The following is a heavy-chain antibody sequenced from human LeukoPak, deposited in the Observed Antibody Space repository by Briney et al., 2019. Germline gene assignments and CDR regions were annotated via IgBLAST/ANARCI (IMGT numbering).Heavy chain of an antibody. D-gene: IGHD5-24*01. J-gene: IGHJ4*02. CDR2: INPKSGDT. Sequence: ASVKVSCKTSGYTFTGYYMHWVRQAPGQNLEWMGWINPKSGDTNHAQKFQDRITMTRDTSLSTFYMELSSLRSDDAAIYYCARAHTYTITSVHNFNYLEYWGRGTLVTVSS. V-gene: IGHV1-2*02. CDR3: ARAHTYTITSVHNFNYLEY. CDR1: GYTFTGYY.